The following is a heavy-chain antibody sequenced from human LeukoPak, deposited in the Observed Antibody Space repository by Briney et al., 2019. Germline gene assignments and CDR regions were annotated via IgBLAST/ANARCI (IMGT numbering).Heavy chain of an antibody. V-gene: IGHV3-23*01. CDR1: GLTFRSHA. D-gene: IGHD3-16*01. J-gene: IGHJ4*02. CDR3: ARDQFRDYFRGADY. Sequence: PGGSLRLSCAASGLTFRSHAMSWVRRAPGRGLEWVSAIRGDGATMFYADSVKGRITVSRDNSKNTLYLQFNSLRVDDTAVYYCARDQFRDYFRGADYWGQGTLVTVSS. CDR2: IRGDGATM.